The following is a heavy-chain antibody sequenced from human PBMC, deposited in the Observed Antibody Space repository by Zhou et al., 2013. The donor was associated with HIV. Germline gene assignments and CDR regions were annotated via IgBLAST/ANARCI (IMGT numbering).Heavy chain of an antibody. J-gene: IGHJ5*01. CDR1: EYTFTSFD. CDR2: MNPNSGNT. CDR3: ARDCPWFDS. Sequence: QVQLVQSGAEVKKPGASVKVSCKASEYTFTSFDINWVRQATGQGLEWMGWMNPNSGNTGYAQKFQGRVTMTSDPSTATVYMELRSLRSDDTAIYYCARDCPWFDSWGQGTLVTVSS. V-gene: IGHV1-8*01.